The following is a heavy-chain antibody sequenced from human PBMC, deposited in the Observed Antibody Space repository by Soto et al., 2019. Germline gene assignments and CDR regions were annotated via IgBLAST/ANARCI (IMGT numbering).Heavy chain of an antibody. D-gene: IGHD1-1*01. V-gene: IGHV1-46*01. J-gene: IGHJ6*02. CDR2: INPSGGST. CDR1: GYTFTSYY. CDR3: ARDLPRPELEPGSYYYGMDV. Sequence: ASVKVSCKASGYTFTSYYMHWVRQAPGQGLEWMGIINPSGGSTSYAQKFQGRVTMTRDTSTSTVYMELSSLRSEDTAVYYCARDLPRPELEPGSYYYGMDVWGQGTTVTVSS.